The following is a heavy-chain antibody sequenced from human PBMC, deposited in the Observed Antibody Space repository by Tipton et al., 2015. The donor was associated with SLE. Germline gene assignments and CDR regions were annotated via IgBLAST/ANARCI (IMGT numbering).Heavy chain of an antibody. CDR3: AREDCSSATCYYDY. J-gene: IGHJ4*03. CDR1: GGSISSGDFY. Sequence: TLSLTCTVSGGSISSGDFYWTWIRQHTGKGLEWIGYIYDSGITYYNPSLKSRVTISADTSNNHFSLRLRSATAADTAVYYCAREDCSSATCYYDYWGQGTLVTVSS. D-gene: IGHD2-2*01. CDR2: IYDSGIT. V-gene: IGHV4-31*03.